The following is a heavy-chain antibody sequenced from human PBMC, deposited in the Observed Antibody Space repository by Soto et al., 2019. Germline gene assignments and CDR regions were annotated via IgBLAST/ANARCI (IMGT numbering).Heavy chain of an antibody. CDR3: ARDRAAAGTLYFDY. CDR2: IYYSGST. D-gene: IGHD6-13*01. V-gene: IGHV4-61*01. CDR1: GGSVSSGSYY. Sequence: SETLSLTCTVSGGSVSSGSYYWSWIRQPPGKGLEWIGYIYYSGSTNYNPSLKSRVTISVDTSKNQFSLKLSSVTAADTAVYYCARDRAAAGTLYFDYWGQGTLVTSPQ. J-gene: IGHJ4*02.